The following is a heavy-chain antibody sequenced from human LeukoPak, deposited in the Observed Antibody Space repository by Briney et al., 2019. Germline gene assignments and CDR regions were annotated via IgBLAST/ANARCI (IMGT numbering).Heavy chain of an antibody. J-gene: IGHJ4*02. V-gene: IGHV5-10-1*01. Sequence: GESLRISGKGSRYSFTNYWITWVRQMPGKGLECVGKIDPSDSYTNYSPSFQGHVTISADKSINTAYLQWSSLEASDTAIYFCARHLGGYTHFDYWGQGTLVTVSS. CDR3: ARHLGGYTHFDY. CDR1: RYSFTNYW. D-gene: IGHD3-22*01. CDR2: IDPSDSYT.